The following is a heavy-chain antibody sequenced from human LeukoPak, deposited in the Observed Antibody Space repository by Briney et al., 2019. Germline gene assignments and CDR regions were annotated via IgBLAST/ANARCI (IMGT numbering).Heavy chain of an antibody. V-gene: IGHV3-33*01. Sequence: AGRSLRLSCAASGFTFSSYGMHWVRQAPGKGLEWVAVIWYDGSNKYYVDSVKGRFTISRDNSKNTLYLQMNSLRAEDTAVYYCARDRSSYSYGYGFDPWGQGTLVTVSS. CDR1: GFTFSSYG. D-gene: IGHD5-18*01. CDR3: ARDRSSYSYGYGFDP. J-gene: IGHJ5*02. CDR2: IWYDGSNK.